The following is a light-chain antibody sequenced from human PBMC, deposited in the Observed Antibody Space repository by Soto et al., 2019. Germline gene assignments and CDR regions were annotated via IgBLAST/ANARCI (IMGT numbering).Light chain of an antibody. V-gene: IGKV3-20*01. J-gene: IGKJ2*01. Sequence: EIVLTQSPGVLFLSPGERATLSCRASQTVSSRYLAWYQQKPGQAPRLLMYGASNRATGIPDRFSGSGSGTDFTLTISRLEPEDFAVYFCQQYGRSPPFTFGQGT. CDR3: QQYGRSPPFT. CDR1: QTVSSRY. CDR2: GAS.